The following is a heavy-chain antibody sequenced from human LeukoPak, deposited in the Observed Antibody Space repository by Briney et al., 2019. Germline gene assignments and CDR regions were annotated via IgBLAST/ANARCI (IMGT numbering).Heavy chain of an antibody. Sequence: GASVKVSCKASGGTFSSYAISWVRQAPGQGLERMGRIIPILGIANYAQKFQGRVTITADKSTSTAYMELSSLRSEDTAVYYCASIPRPITMFYFDYWGQGTLVTVSS. CDR2: IIPILGIA. J-gene: IGHJ4*02. D-gene: IGHD3-10*02. V-gene: IGHV1-69*04. CDR3: ASIPRPITMFYFDY. CDR1: GGTFSSYA.